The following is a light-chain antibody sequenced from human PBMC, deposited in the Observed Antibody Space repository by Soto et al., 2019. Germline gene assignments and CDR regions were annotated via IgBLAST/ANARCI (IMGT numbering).Light chain of an antibody. CDR3: LQTFTTHIT. CDR2: SSS. CDR1: QNIADY. V-gene: IGKV1-39*01. J-gene: IGKJ4*01. Sequence: DIQMTQSPSSLSASAGDTVTITCRASQNIADYLSCYQQKPGKAPKLLMYSSSILHDGVSSRFSGDGSGTAFTLAITGLQPEDFATYYFLQTFTTHITFGGGTTVEVK.